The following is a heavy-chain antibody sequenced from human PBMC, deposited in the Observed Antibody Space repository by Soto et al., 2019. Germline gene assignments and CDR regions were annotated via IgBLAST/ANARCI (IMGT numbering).Heavy chain of an antibody. CDR2: IYPGDSDT. J-gene: IGHJ6*02. D-gene: IGHD5-18*01. CDR1: GYSFTSYW. CDR3: ARQDTAMATGYYYYGMDV. V-gene: IGHV5-51*07. Sequence: PGESLKSSCKGSGYSFTSYWIGWVHQMPGKGLEWMGIIYPGDSDTRYSPSFQGQVTISADKSISTAYLQWSSLKASDTAMYYCARQDTAMATGYYYYGMDVWGQVTTVTVSS.